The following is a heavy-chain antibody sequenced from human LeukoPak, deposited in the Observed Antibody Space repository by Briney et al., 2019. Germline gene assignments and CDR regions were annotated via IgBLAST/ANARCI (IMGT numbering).Heavy chain of an antibody. CDR2: IYHGGTT. V-gene: IGHV4-28*01. CDR3: ARKENVYYYFDY. Sequence: SETLSLTCAVSGYSITSSSWWGWIRQPPGKGLEWIGYIYHGGTTYYNPSLQSRVTMSVDTSKNQFSLKLSSVTAVDTAVYYCARKENVYYYFDYWGQGTLVTVSS. CDR1: GYSITSSSW. D-gene: IGHD3-10*01. J-gene: IGHJ4*02.